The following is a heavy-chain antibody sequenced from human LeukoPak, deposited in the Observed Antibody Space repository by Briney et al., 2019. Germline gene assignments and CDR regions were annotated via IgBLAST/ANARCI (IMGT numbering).Heavy chain of an antibody. J-gene: IGHJ2*01. CDR2: LYHSGTT. D-gene: IGHD2-15*01. V-gene: IGHV4-38-2*02. Sequence: SETLSLTCTVSGSSIAHGFFWAWIRQPPGGGLEWIGSLYHSGTTYYNTSLKSRISTSVDTSKNQFSLKLRLVTAADTAVYYCARVEVPRDINDWYFDLWGRGTLVTVS. CDR1: GSSIAHGFF. CDR3: ARVEVPRDINDWYFDL.